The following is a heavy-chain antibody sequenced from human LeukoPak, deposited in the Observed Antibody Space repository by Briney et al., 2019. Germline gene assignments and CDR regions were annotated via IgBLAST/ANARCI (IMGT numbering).Heavy chain of an antibody. CDR1: GGTFSNHA. J-gene: IGHJ4*02. Sequence: SVKVSCKASGGTFSNHAINWVRQAPGQGLEWMGGIIPIFGTAHYSQKFQGRVTIAAVDSMSTAYMELSSLRSEDTAVYYCARGWLAETTVVTPFNYWGQGTLVTVSS. D-gene: IGHD4-23*01. V-gene: IGHV1-69*01. CDR2: IIPIFGTA. CDR3: ARGWLAETTVVTPFNY.